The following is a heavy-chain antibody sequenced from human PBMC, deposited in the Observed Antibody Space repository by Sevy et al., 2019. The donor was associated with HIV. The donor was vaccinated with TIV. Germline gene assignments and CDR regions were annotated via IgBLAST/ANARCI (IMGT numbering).Heavy chain of an antibody. Sequence: GGSLRLSCAASGFTFSSYAMSWVRQAPGKGLEWVSAISGSGGSTYYADSVKGRFTISRDNSKNTLYLQMNSLRAEDTAVYYCANMEEQQWEPLGYFDYWGQGTLVTVSS. V-gene: IGHV3-23*01. CDR1: GFTFSSYA. CDR3: ANMEEQQWEPLGYFDY. CDR2: ISGSGGST. D-gene: IGHD1-26*01. J-gene: IGHJ4*02.